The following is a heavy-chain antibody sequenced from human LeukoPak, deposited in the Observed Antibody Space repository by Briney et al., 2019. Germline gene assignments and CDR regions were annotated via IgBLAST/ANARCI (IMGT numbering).Heavy chain of an antibody. CDR2: ISWNSGST. CDR3: AKGHSSGWYSHFDS. J-gene: IGHJ4*02. CDR1: GFSFDSYA. D-gene: IGHD6-13*01. Sequence: GGSLRPSCAASGFSFDSYAMHWVRQAPGKGLEWVSGISWNSGSTGYADSVRGRFTISRDNAKNSLYLQMNSLRAEDMALYYCAKGHSSGWYSHFDSWGQGTLVTVSS. V-gene: IGHV3-9*03.